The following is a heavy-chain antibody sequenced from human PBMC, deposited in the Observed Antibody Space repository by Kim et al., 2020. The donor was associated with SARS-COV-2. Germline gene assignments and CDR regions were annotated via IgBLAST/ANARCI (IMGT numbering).Heavy chain of an antibody. Sequence: AQKFQGRVTMTRDTSTSTVYMEMSSLRSEDTAVYYCARDRRVGATELDYWGQGTLVTVSS. D-gene: IGHD1-26*01. CDR3: ARDRRVGATELDY. V-gene: IGHV1-46*01. J-gene: IGHJ4*02.